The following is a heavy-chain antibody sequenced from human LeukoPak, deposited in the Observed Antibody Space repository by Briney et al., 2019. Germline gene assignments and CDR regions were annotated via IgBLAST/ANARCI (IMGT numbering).Heavy chain of an antibody. CDR3: ARDRGGWLYSSGWYY. CDR1: EFTVSSNY. CDR2: IYSGGST. V-gene: IGHV3-66*01. Sequence: QPGGSLRLSCAASEFTVSSNYMSWVRQAPGKGLGWVSVIYSGGSTYYADSVKGRFTISRDNSKNTLYLQMNSLRAEDTAVYYCARDRGGWLYSSGWYYWGQGTLVTVSS. J-gene: IGHJ4*02. D-gene: IGHD6-19*01.